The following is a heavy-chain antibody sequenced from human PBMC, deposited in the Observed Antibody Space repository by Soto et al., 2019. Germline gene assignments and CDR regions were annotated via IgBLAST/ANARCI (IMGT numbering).Heavy chain of an antibody. D-gene: IGHD3-10*01. J-gene: IGHJ4*02. CDR2: LYYSGNT. Sequence: SETLSLTCTISGGSISSRDYYWSWIRQHPGKGLEWIGYLYYSGNTNYNPSLESRVTISVDTSKNQFSLKLSSVTAADTAVYYCARSPENSYGSGSYFFDYSGQGTLVTVSS. CDR3: ARSPENSYGSGSYFFDY. V-gene: IGHV4-31*03. CDR1: GGSISSRDYY.